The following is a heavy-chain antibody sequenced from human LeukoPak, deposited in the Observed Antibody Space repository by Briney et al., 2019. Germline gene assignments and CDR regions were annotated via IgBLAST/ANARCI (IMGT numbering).Heavy chain of an antibody. CDR2: INHSGST. CDR1: GGSFSGYY. Sequence: RPSETLSLTCAVYGGSFSGYYWSWIRQPPGKGLEWIGEINHSGSTNYNPSLKSRVTISVDTSKNQFSLKLSSVTAADTAVYYCARDPPNDAFDIWGQGTMVTVSS. J-gene: IGHJ3*02. V-gene: IGHV4-34*01. CDR3: ARDPPNDAFDI.